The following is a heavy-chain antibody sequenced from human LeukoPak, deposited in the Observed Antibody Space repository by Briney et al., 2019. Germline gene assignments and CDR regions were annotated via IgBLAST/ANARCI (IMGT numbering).Heavy chain of an antibody. J-gene: IGHJ6*02. V-gene: IGHV3-66*01. CDR3: ARESTVTTYYYYGMDV. CDR2: IYSGGST. D-gene: IGHD4-17*01. CDR1: GFTVSSNY. Sequence: PGGSLRLSCAASGFTVSSNYMSWVRQAPGKGLEWVSVIYSGGSTYYADSVKGRFTISRDNSKNTLYLQMNSLRAEDTAVYYCARESTVTTYYYYGMDVWGQGTTVTVSS.